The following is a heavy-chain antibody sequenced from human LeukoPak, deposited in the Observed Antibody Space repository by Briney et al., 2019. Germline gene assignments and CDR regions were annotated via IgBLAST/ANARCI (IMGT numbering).Heavy chain of an antibody. CDR1: GFTFADYL. CDR2: IRSKTYGGTT. D-gene: IGHD2-2*01. Sequence: GGSLGLSCTASGFTFADYLMSWFRQAPGKGLEWVGFIRSKTYGGTTEYAASVKGRFTISRDDSKSIAYLQMNSLETEDTAVYYCAKPATSILIYFDSWGQGTLVTVSS. V-gene: IGHV3-49*03. J-gene: IGHJ4*02. CDR3: AKPATSILIYFDS.